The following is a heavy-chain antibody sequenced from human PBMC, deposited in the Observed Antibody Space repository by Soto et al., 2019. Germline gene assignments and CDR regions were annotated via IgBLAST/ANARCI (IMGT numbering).Heavy chain of an antibody. CDR2: ISYDGSNK. Sequence: HPGGSLRLSCAASGFTFSSYGMHWVRQAPGKGLEWVAVISYDGSNKYYADSVKGRFTISRDNSKNTLYLQMNSLRAEDTAVYYCAREGDDILTGYYLGYWGQGT. J-gene: IGHJ4*02. CDR3: AREGDDILTGYYLGY. D-gene: IGHD3-9*01. CDR1: GFTFSSYG. V-gene: IGHV3-30*03.